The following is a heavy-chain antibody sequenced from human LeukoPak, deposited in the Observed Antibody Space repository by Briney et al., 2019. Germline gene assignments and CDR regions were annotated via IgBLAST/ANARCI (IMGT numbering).Heavy chain of an antibody. D-gene: IGHD3-22*01. CDR3: ARATTGLDSSGYLGYWYFDL. J-gene: IGHJ2*01. Sequence: PSQTLSLTCAVSGGSISSGGYSWSWIRQPPGKGLEWIGYIYHSGSTYYNPSLKSRVTISVDTSKNQFSLKLSSVTAADTAVYYCARATTGLDSSGYLGYWYFDLWGRGTLVTVSS. V-gene: IGHV4-30-2*01. CDR2: IYHSGST. CDR1: GGSISSGGYS.